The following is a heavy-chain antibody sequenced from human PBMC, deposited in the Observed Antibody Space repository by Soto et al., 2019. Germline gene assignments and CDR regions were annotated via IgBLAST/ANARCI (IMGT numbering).Heavy chain of an antibody. V-gene: IGHV4-61*08. Sequence: SETLSLTCTVSGGSVSSGDYFWSWLRQSPGKRLEWIAYIYYSGSTNYNPSLKSRATISVDTSKSQVSLTLTSMTAADAALYYCARSPNYYYYGFDVWGQGSAVTV. CDR3: ARSPNYYYYGFDV. J-gene: IGHJ6*02. CDR2: IYYSGST. CDR1: GGSVSSGDYF. D-gene: IGHD3-10*01.